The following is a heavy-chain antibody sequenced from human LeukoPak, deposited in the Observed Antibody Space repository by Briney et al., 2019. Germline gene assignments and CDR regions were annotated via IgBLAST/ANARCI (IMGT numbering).Heavy chain of an antibody. CDR1: GFTVSSNY. Sequence: TGGSLRLSCAASGFTVSSNYMSWVRQAPGKGLEWVSVIYTGGSTYYADSVKGRFTISRDNSKNTLYLQMNSLRAEDTAVYYCASSSGWYEYFQYWGQGTLVTVSS. CDR3: ASSSGWYEYFQY. J-gene: IGHJ1*01. V-gene: IGHV3-53*01. D-gene: IGHD6-19*01. CDR2: IYTGGST.